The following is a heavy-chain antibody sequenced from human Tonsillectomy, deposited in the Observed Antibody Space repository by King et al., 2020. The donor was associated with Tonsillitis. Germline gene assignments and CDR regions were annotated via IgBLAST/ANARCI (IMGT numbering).Heavy chain of an antibody. CDR3: TKDAYKYRVDYPYYRDA. D-gene: IGHD3-16*01. CDR1: GFTFSSYG. Sequence: VQLVESGGGVVRAGGFLRLSCAASGFTFSSYGIHWVRQAPGKGLEWTTIISYGGAYQHYADSVKGRFTISRDNSKYPLYLQMNSLRPEDTDVYDCTKDAYKYRVDYPYYRDAGAKGTTATVS. CDR2: ISYGGAYQ. J-gene: IGHJ6*03. V-gene: IGHV3-30*18.